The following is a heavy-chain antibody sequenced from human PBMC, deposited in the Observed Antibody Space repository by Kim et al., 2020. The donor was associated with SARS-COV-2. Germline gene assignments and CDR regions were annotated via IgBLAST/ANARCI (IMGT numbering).Heavy chain of an antibody. CDR2: INANGGIT. CDR1: GFTFSSYS. D-gene: IGHD2-21*01. CDR3: ARGKRGEPFDY. J-gene: IGHJ4*02. V-gene: IGHV3-64*02. Sequence: GGSLRLSCAASGFTFSSYSMHWVRQAPGKGLEYVSGINANGGITSYADSVKGRFTISRDNSKNTLDLQMGSLRAEDMAVYFCARGKRGEPFDYWGQGTLVTRSS.